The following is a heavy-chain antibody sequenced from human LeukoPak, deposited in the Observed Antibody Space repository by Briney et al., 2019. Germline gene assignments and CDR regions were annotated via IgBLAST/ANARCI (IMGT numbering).Heavy chain of an antibody. CDR1: GGSISSSSYY. D-gene: IGHD6-13*01. Sequence: PSETLSLTCTVPGGSISSSSYYWGWIRQPPGKGLEWIGSIYYSGSTYYNPSLKSRVTISVDTSKNQFSLKLSSVTAADTAVYYCARLFSSSWYRGAFDLWGQGTMVTVSS. CDR2: IYYSGST. CDR3: ARLFSSSWYRGAFDL. V-gene: IGHV4-39*01. J-gene: IGHJ3*01.